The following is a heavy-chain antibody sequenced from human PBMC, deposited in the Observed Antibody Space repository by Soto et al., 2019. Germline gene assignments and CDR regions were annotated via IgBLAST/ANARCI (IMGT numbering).Heavy chain of an antibody. CDR2: ISSSSSYI. CDR3: ARDPRGATSDGMDV. V-gene: IGHV3-21*01. J-gene: IGHJ6*02. CDR1: GFTFSSYS. Sequence: GGSLRLSCAASGFTFSSYSMNWVRQAPGKGLEWVSSISSSSSYIYYADSVKGRFTISRDNAKNSLYLQMNSLRAEDTAVYYCARDPRGATSDGMDVWGQGTTVTVSS. D-gene: IGHD5-12*01.